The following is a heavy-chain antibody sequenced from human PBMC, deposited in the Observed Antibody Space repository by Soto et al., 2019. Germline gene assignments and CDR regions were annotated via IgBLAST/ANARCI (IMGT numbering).Heavy chain of an antibody. Sequence: VQLVESGGGVVQPGRSLRLSCAASGFTFSDYAMHWVRQAPGKGLEWVAVLSHDGRNTHYADSVKGRFTITRDGSKNTVSLEMTSLRAEDTAVYYCAKGGRQWLVTSDFNYWGQGALVTVSS. D-gene: IGHD6-19*01. CDR3: AKGGRQWLVTSDFNY. V-gene: IGHV3-30*18. CDR1: GFTFSDYA. CDR2: LSHDGRNT. J-gene: IGHJ4*02.